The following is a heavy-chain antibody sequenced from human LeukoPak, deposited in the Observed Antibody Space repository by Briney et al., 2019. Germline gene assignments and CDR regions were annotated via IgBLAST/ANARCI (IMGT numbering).Heavy chain of an antibody. D-gene: IGHD2-21*02. Sequence: PSETLSLTCTVSDGSISSSTNYYWGWIRQPPGRGLEWIGTIYYSGSTYYNPSLKSRVTISVDRSKNQFSLKMSSVTAADTAVYYCARHPSGDWTVDYWGQGTLVTVSS. V-gene: IGHV4-39*01. CDR3: ARHPSGDWTVDY. CDR2: IYYSGST. CDR1: DGSISSSTNYY. J-gene: IGHJ4*02.